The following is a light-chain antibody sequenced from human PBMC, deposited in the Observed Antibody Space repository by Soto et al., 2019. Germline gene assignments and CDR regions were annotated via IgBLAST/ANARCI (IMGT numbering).Light chain of an antibody. J-gene: IGKJ1*01. CDR2: NAD. Sequence: DIQLTQSPSTLSASVGHRVTITCRASQDINRWLAWYQQKPGKAPKILIYNADTLESGVPSRFSGSGYGTEFTLTISSLQPDDFATYYCQHYNSYSEAFGQGTKVDIK. V-gene: IGKV1-5*01. CDR1: QDINRW. CDR3: QHYNSYSEA.